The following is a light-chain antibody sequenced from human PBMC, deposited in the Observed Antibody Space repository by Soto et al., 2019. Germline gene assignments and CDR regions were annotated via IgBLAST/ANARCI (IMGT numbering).Light chain of an antibody. J-gene: IGLJ1*01. V-gene: IGLV2-14*01. Sequence: QSALTQPASVSGSPGQSITISCTGTSSDVGGYNFVSWYQQHPGKAPKLVIYEVTYRPSGVSHRFSASKSGNTASLTIAGLRAEDEADYYCGSYRSGTAPYVFGTGTKLTVL. CDR1: SSDVGGYNF. CDR3: GSYRSGTAPYV. CDR2: EVT.